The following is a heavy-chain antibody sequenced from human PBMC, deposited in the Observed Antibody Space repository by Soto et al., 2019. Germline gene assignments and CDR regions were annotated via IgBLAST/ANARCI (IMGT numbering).Heavy chain of an antibody. CDR2: INAGNGNT. Sequence: ASVKVSCKASGYTFTSYAMHWVRQAPGQRLEWMGWINAGNGNTKYSQKFQGRVTITRDTSASTAYMELSSLRSEDTAVYYCGRDYSYDFWSVPGDNWFDPWGQGTLVTVSS. J-gene: IGHJ5*02. V-gene: IGHV1-3*01. D-gene: IGHD3-3*01. CDR1: GYTFTSYA. CDR3: GRDYSYDFWSVPGDNWFDP.